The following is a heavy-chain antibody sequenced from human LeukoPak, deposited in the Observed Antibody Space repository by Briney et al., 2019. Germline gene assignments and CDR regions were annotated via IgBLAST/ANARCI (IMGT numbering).Heavy chain of an antibody. CDR3: AHRFQSSSWYSNGMDV. J-gene: IGHJ6*02. CDR2: IYWDDDK. CDR1: GFSLSDSAVG. D-gene: IGHD6-13*01. V-gene: IGHV2-5*02. Sequence: SGPTLVNPTQTLTLTCTFSGFSLSDSAVGVGWIRQPPGQALEWLALIYWDDDKRYSPSLKSRLTITKDTSKNQVVLTMTNMDPVGTATYYCAHRFQSSSWYSNGMDVWGQGTTVTVSS.